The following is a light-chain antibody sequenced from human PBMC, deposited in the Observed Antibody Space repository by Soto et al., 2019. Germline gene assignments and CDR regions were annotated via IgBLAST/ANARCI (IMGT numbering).Light chain of an antibody. CDR3: AAWDDSLNASYV. CDR2: SNN. Sequence: SVLTQPPSASGTPGQRVTISCSGSSSNIGSNTVNWYQQLPGTAPKLLIYSNNQRPSGVPDRFSGSKSGTSASLAISGLQSEDEADYYCAAWDDSLNASYVFGTGTKLTVL. J-gene: IGLJ1*01. CDR1: SSNIGSNT. V-gene: IGLV1-44*01.